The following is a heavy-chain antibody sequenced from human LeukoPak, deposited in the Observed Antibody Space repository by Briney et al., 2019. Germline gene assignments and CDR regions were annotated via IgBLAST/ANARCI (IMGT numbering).Heavy chain of an antibody. Sequence: GGSLTLSCAASGFIFHNFAMHWVRQAPGKGLEWVAVIWYGGSNKYYADSVKGRFTISRDNSKNTLYLQMNSLRAEDTAVYYCAKSQERDYYDSSGYPTYYFDYWGQGTPVTVSS. D-gene: IGHD3-22*01. CDR3: AKSQERDYYDSSGYPTYYFDY. CDR2: IWYGGSNK. J-gene: IGHJ4*02. V-gene: IGHV3-30*02. CDR1: GFIFHNFA.